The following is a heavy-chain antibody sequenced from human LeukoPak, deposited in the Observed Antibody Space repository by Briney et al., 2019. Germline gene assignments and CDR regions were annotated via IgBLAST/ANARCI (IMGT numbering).Heavy chain of an antibody. J-gene: IGHJ5*02. CDR2: INHSGST. CDR1: GGSFSGYY. CDR3: ARTRLLGYCTNGVCYRRWFDP. Sequence: SETLSLTCAVYGGSFSGYYWNWIRQPPGKGLEWIGEINHSGSTDYNPSLKSRVTISVDTSKNQFSLKLSSVTAADTAVYYCARTRLLGYCTNGVCYRRWFDPWGQGTLVTVS. D-gene: IGHD2-8*01. V-gene: IGHV4-34*01.